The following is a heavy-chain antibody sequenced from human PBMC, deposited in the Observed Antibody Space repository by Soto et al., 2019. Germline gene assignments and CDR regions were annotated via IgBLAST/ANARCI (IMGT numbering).Heavy chain of an antibody. V-gene: IGHV1-2*02. Sequence: SEKVSFRASGYTFTGYYMHWVRQAPGQGLEWMGWINPNSGGTNYAQKFQGRVTMTRDTSISTAYMELSRLRSDDTAVYYCARGRGSSWSKSPDYWGQGTLVTVYS. CDR1: GYTFTGYY. D-gene: IGHD6-13*01. CDR3: ARGRGSSWSKSPDY. CDR2: INPNSGGT. J-gene: IGHJ4*02.